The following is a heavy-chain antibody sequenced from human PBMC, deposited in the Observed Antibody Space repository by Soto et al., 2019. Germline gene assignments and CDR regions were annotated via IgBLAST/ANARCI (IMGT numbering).Heavy chain of an antibody. V-gene: IGHV4-34*01. Sequence: KPSETLSLTCAVYGGSFSGYYWSWIRQPPGKGLEWIGEINHSGSTNYNPSLKSRVTISVDTSKNQFSLKLSSVTAADTAVYYCARGPSFYYGSGSYSGYFDYWGQGTLVTVSS. J-gene: IGHJ4*02. D-gene: IGHD3-10*01. CDR3: ARGPSFYYGSGSYSGYFDY. CDR1: GGSFSGYY. CDR2: INHSGST.